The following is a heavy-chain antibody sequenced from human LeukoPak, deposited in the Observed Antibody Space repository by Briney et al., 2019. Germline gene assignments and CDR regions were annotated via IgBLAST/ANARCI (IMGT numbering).Heavy chain of an antibody. CDR2: IYYTGST. V-gene: IGHV4-59*08. CDR1: GGSISSLY. Sequence: SETLSLTCSVSGGSISSLYWSWIRQPPGKGLVWIGYIYYTGSTNYNPSLTSRVTMFVDMSKNQFSLRLSSVTAADTAVYYCARHRAYSSSSPFDYWGQGTLVTVSS. D-gene: IGHD6-6*01. J-gene: IGHJ4*02. CDR3: ARHRAYSSSSPFDY.